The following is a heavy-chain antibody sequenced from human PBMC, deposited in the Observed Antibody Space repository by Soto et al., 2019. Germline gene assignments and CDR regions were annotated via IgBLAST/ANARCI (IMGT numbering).Heavy chain of an antibody. CDR3: ARVPYNWNDEGGYNWFDP. Sequence: SETLSLTCAVSGGSISSSNWWSWVRQPPGKGLEWIGEIYHSGSTNYNPSLKSRVTISVDKSKNQFSLKLSSVTAADTAVYYCARVPYNWNDEGGYNWFDPWGQGTLVTVSS. CDR1: GGSISSSNW. D-gene: IGHD1-20*01. CDR2: IYHSGST. J-gene: IGHJ5*02. V-gene: IGHV4-4*02.